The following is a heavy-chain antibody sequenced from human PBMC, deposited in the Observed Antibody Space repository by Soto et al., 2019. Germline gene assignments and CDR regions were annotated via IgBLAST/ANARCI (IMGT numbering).Heavy chain of an antibody. J-gene: IGHJ4*02. CDR3: ASVFSYGGRKKIDY. CDR2: IYYSGST. V-gene: IGHV4-31*03. Sequence: SETLSLTCTVSGGSISRGGYYWIWIRQHPGKGLEWIGYIYYSGSTYYNPSLKSRVTISVDTSKNQFSLKLSSVTAADTAVYYCASVFSYGGRKKIDYWGQGTLVTVSS. D-gene: IGHD4-17*01. CDR1: GGSISRGGYY.